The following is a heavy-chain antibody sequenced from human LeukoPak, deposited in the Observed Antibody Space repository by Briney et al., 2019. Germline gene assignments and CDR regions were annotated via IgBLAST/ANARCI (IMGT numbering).Heavy chain of an antibody. J-gene: IGHJ4*02. CDR3: ATESYYYDSSGYYFDY. D-gene: IGHD3-22*01. CDR2: ISGSGGST. CDR1: GFTLSSYA. Sequence: GGSLRLSCAASGFTLSSYAMSWVRQAPGKGLEWVSAISGSGGSTYYADSVKGRFTISRDNSKNTLYLQMNSLRAEDTAVYNCATESYYYDSSGYYFDYWGQGTLVTVSS. V-gene: IGHV3-23*01.